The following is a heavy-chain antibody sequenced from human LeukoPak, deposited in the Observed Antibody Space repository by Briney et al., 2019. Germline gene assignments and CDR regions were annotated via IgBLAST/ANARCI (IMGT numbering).Heavy chain of an antibody. V-gene: IGHV1-69*05. CDR2: IIPIFGTA. Sequence: SVKVSCKASGGTFSSYAICWVRQAPGQGLEWMGRIIPIFGTANYAQKFQGRVTITTDKSTSTAYRELSSLRSEDTAVYYCARDHVGRITIWNFDPWGQGTLVTVSS. J-gene: IGHJ5*02. CDR1: GGTFSSYA. CDR3: ARDHVGRITIWNFDP. D-gene: IGHD3-9*01.